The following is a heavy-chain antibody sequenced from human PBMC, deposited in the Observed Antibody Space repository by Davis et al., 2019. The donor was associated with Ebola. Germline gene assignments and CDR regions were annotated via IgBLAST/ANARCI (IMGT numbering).Heavy chain of an antibody. Sequence: GESLKISCAASGFVFNKYALHWVRQAPGKGLEWVATINDNGATSYYADSVRGRFTISRDNSKNTLYLQMNSLRAEDTAVYYCAKGGGSYYKEFGYWGQGTLVTVSS. D-gene: IGHD1-26*01. CDR2: INDNGATS. V-gene: IGHV3-23*01. J-gene: IGHJ4*02. CDR3: AKGGGSYYKEFGY. CDR1: GFVFNKYA.